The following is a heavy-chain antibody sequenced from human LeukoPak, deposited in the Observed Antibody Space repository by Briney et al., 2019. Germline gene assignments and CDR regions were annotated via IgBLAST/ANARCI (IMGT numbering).Heavy chain of an antibody. CDR3: VTTYYYDSSGYF. V-gene: IGHV1-24*01. CDR1: GYTLTELS. CDR2: FDPEDGET. D-gene: IGHD3-22*01. Sequence: ASVKVSCKVSGYTLTELSMHWVRQAPGKGLEWMGGFDPEDGETIYAQKFQGRVTMTEDTSTDTAYMELSSLRSEDTAVYYCVTTYYYDSSGYFWGQGTLVTVSS. J-gene: IGHJ4*02.